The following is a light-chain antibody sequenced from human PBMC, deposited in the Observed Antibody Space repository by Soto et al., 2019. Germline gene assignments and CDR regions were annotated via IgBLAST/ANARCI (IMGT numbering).Light chain of an antibody. CDR2: TAS. J-gene: IGKJ5*01. CDR3: QQSYSTPIS. CDR1: QSISSH. Sequence: DIRMPQSPYSLSASIRDTVTITLRASQSISSHLNWYQQKPGKAPNLLMYTASNLQSGVPPRFSGSGSGTDFTLTISSLQPEDFATYYCQQSYSTPISFGQGTRLEIK. V-gene: IGKV1-39*01.